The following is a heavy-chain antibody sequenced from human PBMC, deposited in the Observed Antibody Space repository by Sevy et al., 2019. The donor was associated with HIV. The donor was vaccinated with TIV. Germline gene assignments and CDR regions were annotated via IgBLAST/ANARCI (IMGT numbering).Heavy chain of an antibody. J-gene: IGHJ6*02. V-gene: IGHV5-10-1*01. CDR2: IDPSDSYT. CDR3: ARHGGYCSGGSCYGKGAPGPYGDDYYYYGMDV. Sequence: GESLKISCKGSGYSFTSYWISWVRQMPGKGLEWMGRIDPSDSYTNYSPSFQGHVTISADKSISTAYLQWSSLKASDTAMSYCARHGGYCSGGSCYGKGAPGPYGDDYYYYGMDVWGQGTTVTVSS. D-gene: IGHD2-15*01. CDR1: GYSFTSYW.